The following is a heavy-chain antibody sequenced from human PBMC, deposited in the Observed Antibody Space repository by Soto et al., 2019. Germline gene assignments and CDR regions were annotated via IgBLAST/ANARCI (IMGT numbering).Heavy chain of an antibody. V-gene: IGHV3-11*05. CDR2: IGSSSSYT. CDR3: ARRRPTGYYNY. J-gene: IGHJ4*02. D-gene: IGHD3-9*01. CDR1: GFPFSDYY. Sequence: QVQLVESGGDLVKPGGSLRLSCAASGFPFSDYYMSWIRQAPGKGLEWVSSIGSSSSYTNYADSAKGRFTISRDNAKNALYPPLNSLRAGDTAVYYCARRRPTGYYNYWGQGTLVTVSA.